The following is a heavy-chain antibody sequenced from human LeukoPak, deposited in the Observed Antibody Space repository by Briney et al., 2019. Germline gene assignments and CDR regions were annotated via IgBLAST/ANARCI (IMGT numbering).Heavy chain of an antibody. CDR2: INHSGST. CDR3: ARHSVGASFDN. CDR1: GGSFSGYY. D-gene: IGHD1-26*01. J-gene: IGHJ4*02. Sequence: SETLSLTCAVYGGSFSGYYWSWIRQPPGKGLEWIGEINHSGSTNYNPSLKSRVTISVDTSKNQFSLKLSSVTAADTAVYYCARHSVGASFDNWGQGTLVTVSS. V-gene: IGHV4-34*01.